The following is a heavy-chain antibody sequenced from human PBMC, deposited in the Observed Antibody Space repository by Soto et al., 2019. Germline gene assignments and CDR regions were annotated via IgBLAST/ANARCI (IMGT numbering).Heavy chain of an antibody. Sequence: GGSLRLSCAASGFTFSSYGMHWVRQAPGKGLEWVAVISYDGSNKYYADSVKGRFTISRDNSKNTLYLQMNSLRAEDTAVYYCAKQYYYDSSGYFSSYYFDYWGQGTLVTVSS. V-gene: IGHV3-30*18. J-gene: IGHJ4*02. CDR1: GFTFSSYG. CDR3: AKQYYYDSSGYFSSYYFDY. D-gene: IGHD3-22*01. CDR2: ISYDGSNK.